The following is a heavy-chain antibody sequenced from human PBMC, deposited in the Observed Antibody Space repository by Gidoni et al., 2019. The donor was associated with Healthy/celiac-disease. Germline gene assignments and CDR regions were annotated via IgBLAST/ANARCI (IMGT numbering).Heavy chain of an antibody. CDR2: ISSSGSTL. V-gene: IGHV3-11*01. D-gene: IGHD3-22*01. CDR3: ARVLVYYDSSGYYYENHYWYFEL. Sequence: QVQLVESGGGLVKPGGSLNLSCEAYGCTFSDSYIRWLRQAPGKGLVWVSYISSSGSTLYDVDSVKGRCTISGDNAKNSLYLQMNSLRAEYTAVYYCARVLVYYDSSGYYYENHYWYFELCGRGTLVTVSS. CDR1: GCTFSDSY. J-gene: IGHJ2*01.